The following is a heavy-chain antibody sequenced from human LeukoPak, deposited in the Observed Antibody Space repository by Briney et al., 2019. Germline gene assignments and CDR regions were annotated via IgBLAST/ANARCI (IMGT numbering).Heavy chain of an antibody. Sequence: SETLSLTCTVSGGSISSSSSYWGWIRQPPGKGLEWIGSIYYSGSTYYNPSLKSRVTISVDTSKNQFSLKVRSVTAADTAVYYCARGRFGDYFDYWGQGTLVTVSS. V-gene: IGHV4-39*07. CDR3: ARGRFGDYFDY. CDR1: GGSISSSSSY. CDR2: IYYSGST. J-gene: IGHJ4*02. D-gene: IGHD3-10*01.